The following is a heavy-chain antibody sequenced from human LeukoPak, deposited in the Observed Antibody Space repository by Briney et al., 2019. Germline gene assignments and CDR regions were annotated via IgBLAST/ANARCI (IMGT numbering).Heavy chain of an antibody. V-gene: IGHV4-34*01. CDR3: ARRRGYSYAFDY. D-gene: IGHD5-18*01. Sequence: SETLTLTCAVYGGSFSGYYWSWIRQPPGKGLEWGGEINHSGSTNYNPSLKSRVTISVDTSKNQFSLKLSSVTAADTAVYYCARRRGYSYAFDYWGQGTLVTVSS. J-gene: IGHJ4*02. CDR2: INHSGST. CDR1: GGSFSGYY.